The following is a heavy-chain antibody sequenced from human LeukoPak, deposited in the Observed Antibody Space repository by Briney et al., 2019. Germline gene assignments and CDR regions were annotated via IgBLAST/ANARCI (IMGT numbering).Heavy chain of an antibody. CDR2: ITSSGSTI. D-gene: IGHD3-22*01. V-gene: IGHV3-11*01. CDR3: ARDSYYDSSPFDY. J-gene: IGHJ4*02. CDR1: GFTFSDYY. Sequence: GGSLRLSCAASGFTFSDYYMSWLRQAPGKGLEWVSYITSSGSTIYYADSVKGRFTISRDNAKNSLYLQMNSLRAEDTAVYYCARDSYYDSSPFDYWGQGTLVTVSS.